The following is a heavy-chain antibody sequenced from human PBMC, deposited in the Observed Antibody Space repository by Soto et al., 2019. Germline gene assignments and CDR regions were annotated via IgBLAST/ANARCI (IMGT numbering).Heavy chain of an antibody. J-gene: IGHJ6*03. CDR2: INHSGST. CDR3: ARGGKGNSGYDYYYYYYYMDV. D-gene: IGHD5-12*01. CDR1: GVSFSGYY. V-gene: IGHV4-34*01. Sequence: SETLSLTCAVYGVSFSGYYWSWIRQPPGKGLEWIGEINHSGSTNYNPSLKSRVTISVDTSKNQFSLKLSSVTAADTAVYYCARGGKGNSGYDYYYYYYYMDVWGKGTTVTVS.